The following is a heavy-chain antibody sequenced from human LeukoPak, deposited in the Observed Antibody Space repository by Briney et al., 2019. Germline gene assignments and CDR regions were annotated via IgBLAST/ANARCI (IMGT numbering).Heavy chain of an antibody. CDR2: ISSSGSTI. CDR3: ARLGRDGYNAVYYYGMDV. J-gene: IGHJ6*02. V-gene: IGHV3-11*01. D-gene: IGHD5-24*01. CDR1: GFTFSDYY. Sequence: GGSLRLSCAASGFTFSDYYMSWIRQAPGKGLEWVSYISSSGSTIYYADSVKGRFTISRDNAKNSLYLQMNSLRAEDTAVYYCARLGRDGYNAVYYYGMDVWAKGPRSPSP.